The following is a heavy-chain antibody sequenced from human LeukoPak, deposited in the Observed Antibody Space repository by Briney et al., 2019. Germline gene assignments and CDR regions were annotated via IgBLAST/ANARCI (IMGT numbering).Heavy chain of an antibody. CDR1: GFTFSSYA. D-gene: IGHD5-12*01. V-gene: IGHV3-64*01. CDR3: ARGRRGCSGYDLGSWFDP. Sequence: GGSLRLSCAASGFTFSSYAMHWVRQAPGKGLEYVSAISSNGGSTYYANSVKGRFTISRDNSKNTLYLQMGSLRAEDMAVYYCARGRRGCSGYDLGSWFDPWGQGTLVTVSS. CDR2: ISSNGGST. J-gene: IGHJ5*02.